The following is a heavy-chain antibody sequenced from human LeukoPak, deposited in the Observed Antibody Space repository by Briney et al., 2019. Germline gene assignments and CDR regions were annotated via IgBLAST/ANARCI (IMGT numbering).Heavy chain of an antibody. CDR2: IIPILGIA. D-gene: IGHD5-18*01. CDR1: GGTFSSYA. V-gene: IGHV1-69*04. J-gene: IGHJ4*02. CDR3: ARGGRGYSYGYFDY. Sequence: AASVKVSCKASGGTFSSYAISWVRQAPGQGLEWMGRIIPILGIANYAQKFQGRVTITADKSTSTAYMELSSLRSEDTAVYYCARGGRGYSYGYFDYWGQGTLVTVSS.